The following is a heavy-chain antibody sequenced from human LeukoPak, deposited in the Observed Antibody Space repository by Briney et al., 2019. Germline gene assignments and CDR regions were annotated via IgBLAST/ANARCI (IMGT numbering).Heavy chain of an antibody. J-gene: IGHJ3*02. CDR3: ARGRYCSSSTSCYTDAFDI. D-gene: IGHD2-2*02. Sequence: GGSLRLSCAASGFTFSSYDMHWVRQATGKGLEWVSAIGTAGDTYYPGSVKGRFTISRENAKNSLYLQMNSLRAGDTAVYYCARGRYCSSSTSCYTDAFDIWGQGTMVTVSS. CDR2: IGTAGDT. CDR1: GFTFSSYD. V-gene: IGHV3-13*01.